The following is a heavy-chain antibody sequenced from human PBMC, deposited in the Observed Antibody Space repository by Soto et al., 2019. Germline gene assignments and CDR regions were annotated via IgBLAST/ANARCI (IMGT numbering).Heavy chain of an antibody. CDR3: ARDRGPMTRATSSSSFHGLDV. CDR1: GGSIHSGGYY. CDR2: IYYTGTT. Sequence: QVQLQESGPGLVKPSQTLSLTCSVSGGSIHSGGYYWTWIRQHPGKGLEWIGHIYYTGTTNCNPSLKSRITMSVDTSKNQFSLRLGSVTAADTAVYFCARDRGPMTRATSSSSFHGLDVWGQGTTVTVSS. D-gene: IGHD1-26*01. V-gene: IGHV4-31*02. J-gene: IGHJ6*02.